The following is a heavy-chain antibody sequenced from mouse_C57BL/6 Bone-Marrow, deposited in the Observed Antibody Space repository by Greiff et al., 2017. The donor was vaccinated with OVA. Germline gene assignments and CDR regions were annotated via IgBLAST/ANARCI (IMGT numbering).Heavy chain of an antibody. J-gene: IGHJ4*01. V-gene: IGHV1-47*01. D-gene: IGHD2-3*01. Sequence: VQLQQSGAELAQPGASVKMSCKASGYTFTTYPIEWMKQNHGKSLEWIGNFHPYNDDTKYNEKFKGKATLTVEKSSSTVYLELSRLTSDDSAVYYCARGGGYSPYAMDYWGQGTSVTVSS. CDR2: FHPYNDDT. CDR3: ARGGGYSPYAMDY. CDR1: GYTFTTYP.